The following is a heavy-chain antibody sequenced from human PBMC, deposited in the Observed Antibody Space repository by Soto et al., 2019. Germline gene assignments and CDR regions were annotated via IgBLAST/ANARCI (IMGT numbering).Heavy chain of an antibody. CDR1: GFTFSSYS. CDR2: ISSSSSYI. CDR3: ARDPPKAYYDYIWGSYRHFDY. D-gene: IGHD3-16*02. Sequence: AGGSLRLSCAASGFTFSSYSMNWVRQAPGKGLEWVSSISSSSSYIYYADSVKGRFTISRDNAKDSLYLQMNSLRAEDTAVYYCARDPPKAYYDYIWGSYRHFDYWGQGTLVTVSS. V-gene: IGHV3-21*01. J-gene: IGHJ4*02.